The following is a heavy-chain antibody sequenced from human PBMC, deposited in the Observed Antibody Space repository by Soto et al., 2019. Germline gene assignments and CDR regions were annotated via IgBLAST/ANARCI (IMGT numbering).Heavy chain of an antibody. CDR3: AHSLGELCLDYYYYGMDV. CDR1: GFSLSTSGVG. V-gene: IGHV2-5*02. D-gene: IGHD5-18*01. J-gene: IGHJ6*02. CDR2: IYWDDDK. Sequence: QITLKESGPTLVKHTQTLPLTCTFSGFSLSTSGVGVGWIRQPPGKALEWLALIYWDDDKRYSPSLKSRLTITKDTSKNQVVLTMTNMDPVDTATYYCAHSLGELCLDYYYYGMDVWGQGTTVTVSS.